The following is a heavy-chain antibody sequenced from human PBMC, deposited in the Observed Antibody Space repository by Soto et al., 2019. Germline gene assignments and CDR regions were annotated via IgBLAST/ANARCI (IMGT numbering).Heavy chain of an antibody. D-gene: IGHD3-22*01. Sequence: SLRLSCAASGFTFDDYAMHWVRQAPGKGLEWVSGISWNSGSIGYADSVKGRFTISRDNAKNSLYLQMNSLRAEDTALYYCAKDSLYYYDSSGYHPLDYWGQGTLVTVSS. J-gene: IGHJ4*02. CDR2: ISWNSGSI. V-gene: IGHV3-9*01. CDR1: GFTFDDYA. CDR3: AKDSLYYYDSSGYHPLDY.